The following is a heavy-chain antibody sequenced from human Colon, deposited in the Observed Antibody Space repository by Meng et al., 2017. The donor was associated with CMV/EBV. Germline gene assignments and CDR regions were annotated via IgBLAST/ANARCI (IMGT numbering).Heavy chain of an antibody. CDR3: ARLRSYCSSTSCYYWFDP. D-gene: IGHD2-2*01. CDR1: GFSLSTSGMR. CDR2: IDWDDDK. V-gene: IGHV2-70D*14. J-gene: IGHJ5*02. Sequence: SGPTLVKPTQTLTLTCTFSGFSLSTSGMRVSWIRQPPGKALEWLARIDWDDDKFYSTSLKTRFTISKDTSKNQVVLTMTNMDPVDTATYYCARLRSYCSSTSCYYWFDPWGQGTLVTVSS.